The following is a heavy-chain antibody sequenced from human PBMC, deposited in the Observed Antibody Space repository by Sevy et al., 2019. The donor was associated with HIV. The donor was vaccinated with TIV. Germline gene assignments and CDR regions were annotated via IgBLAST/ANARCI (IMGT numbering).Heavy chain of an antibody. CDR2: FDPEDGET. V-gene: IGHV1-24*01. CDR1: GYTLTELS. D-gene: IGHD5-12*01. Sequence: ASVKVSCKVSGYTLTELSIHWVRQAPGKGLEWMGGFDPEDGETIYAQKFQGRVTMTEDTSTDTAYMELSSLRSEDTAVYYCATDRGSRSGYVNWFDPWGQGSLVTVSS. J-gene: IGHJ5*02. CDR3: ATDRGSRSGYVNWFDP.